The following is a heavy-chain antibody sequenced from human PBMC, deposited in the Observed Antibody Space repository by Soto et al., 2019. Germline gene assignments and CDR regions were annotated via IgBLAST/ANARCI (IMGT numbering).Heavy chain of an antibody. D-gene: IGHD3-22*01. Sequence: SVKVSCKASGGLFSRYPISWVRQVPGQGLEWMGGIMPVFQTAYYTQRFQGRVTITADESTNTAYMELSRLRSEATAIYWCATGGSGYTCFNEFWGQGTLVSVSS. CDR2: IMPVFQTA. CDR1: GGLFSRYP. CDR3: ATGGSGYTCFNEF. J-gene: IGHJ4*02. V-gene: IGHV1-69*13.